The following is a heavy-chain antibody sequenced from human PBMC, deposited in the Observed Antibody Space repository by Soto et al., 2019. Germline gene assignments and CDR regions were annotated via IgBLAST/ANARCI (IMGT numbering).Heavy chain of an antibody. J-gene: IGHJ5*02. CDR3: ATSNWFDP. CDR2: IYYSGST. D-gene: IGHD4-4*01. Sequence: QLQLQESGPGLVKPSETLSLTCTVSGGSISTSGYFWGWIRQPPGKGLEWIGTIYYSGSTYYNPSRKTRVTISVDTSTNQFSLKLSSVTAADTAVYYCATSNWFDPWGQGTLVTVSS. V-gene: IGHV4-39*01. CDR1: GGSISTSGYF.